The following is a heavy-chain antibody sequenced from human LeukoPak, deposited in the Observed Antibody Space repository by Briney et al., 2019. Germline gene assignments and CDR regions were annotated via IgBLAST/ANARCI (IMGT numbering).Heavy chain of an antibody. CDR1: GFTFSSYA. CDR3: ARDAWFGESNGDYFDY. CDR2: ISGSGGST. D-gene: IGHD3-10*01. V-gene: IGHV3-23*01. Sequence: GGSLRLSCAASGFTFSSYAMSWVRQAPGKGLEWVSAISGSGGSTYYADSVKGRFTISRDNSKNTLYLQMNSLRAEDTAVYYCARDAWFGESNGDYFDYWGQGTLVTVSS. J-gene: IGHJ4*02.